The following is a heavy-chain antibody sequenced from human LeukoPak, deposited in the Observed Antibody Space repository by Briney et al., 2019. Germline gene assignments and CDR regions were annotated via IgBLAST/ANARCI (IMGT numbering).Heavy chain of an antibody. V-gene: IGHV4-39*02. D-gene: IGHD4-17*01. CDR1: GGSISSSSYY. CDR3: ARDQTTVTPFDY. Sequence: SETLSLTCTVSGGSISSSSYYWGWIRQPPGKGLEWIGSIYYSGSTCYNPSLKSRVTISVDTSKNQFSLKLSSVTAADTAVYYCARDQTTVTPFDYWGQGTLVTVSS. J-gene: IGHJ4*02. CDR2: IYYSGST.